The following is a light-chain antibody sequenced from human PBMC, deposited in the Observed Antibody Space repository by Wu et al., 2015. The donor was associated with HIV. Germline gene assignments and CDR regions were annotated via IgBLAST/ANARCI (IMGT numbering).Light chain of an antibody. CDR3: QQYNDWPTWK. V-gene: IGKV3-15*01. CDR1: QSVNSN. Sequence: ETVMTQSPATLSVSAGESATLSCRTSQSVNSNLAWYQQKPGQAPRLLIHDAFTRATGIPARFSGSGSGTEFTLTISSLQPEDFAVYYCQQYNDWPTWKFGQGTRVKSN. J-gene: IGKJ1*01. CDR2: DAF.